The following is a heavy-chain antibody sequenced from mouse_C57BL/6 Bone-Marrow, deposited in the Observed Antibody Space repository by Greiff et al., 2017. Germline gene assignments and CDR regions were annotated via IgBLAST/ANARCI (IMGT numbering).Heavy chain of an antibody. Sequence: VQLQESGAELVRPGASVKLSCTASGFNITDDYMHWVKQRPEQGLEWIGWIDPENGDTEYAPKFQGKATITVDTSSNTAYLQLRSLTSEDTAVYYCTKERGRGYDGRCACWDYWGQGTTLTVSS. CDR1: GFNITDDY. J-gene: IGHJ2*01. CDR2: IDPENGDT. D-gene: IGHD1-1*01. V-gene: IGHV14-4*01. CDR3: TKERGRGYDGRCACWDY.